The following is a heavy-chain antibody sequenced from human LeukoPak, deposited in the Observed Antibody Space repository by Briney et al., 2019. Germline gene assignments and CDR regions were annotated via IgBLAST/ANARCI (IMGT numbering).Heavy chain of an antibody. D-gene: IGHD5-18*01. V-gene: IGHV1-2*02. Sequence: GASVKVSCKASGYTFTGYYMHWVRQAPGQGLEWMGWINPNSGGTNYAQKFQGRVTMTRDTSISTAYMELSRLRSDDTAVYYCARELDTAMGNWFDPWGRGTLVTVSS. J-gene: IGHJ5*02. CDR2: INPNSGGT. CDR3: ARELDTAMGNWFDP. CDR1: GYTFTGYY.